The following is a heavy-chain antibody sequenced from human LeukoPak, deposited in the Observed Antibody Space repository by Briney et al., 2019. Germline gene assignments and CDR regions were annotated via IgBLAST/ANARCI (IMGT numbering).Heavy chain of an antibody. CDR1: GYTFTRYY. D-gene: IGHD3-10*01. J-gene: IGHJ3*02. Sequence: GASVKVSCKASGYTFTRYYMHWVRQAPGQGLEWMGIINPSGGSTSYAQKLQGRVTMTRDTSTNTVYMKLSSLRSDDTAVYYCARDREYGSSAFDIWGQGTMVTVSS. CDR3: ARDREYGSSAFDI. V-gene: IGHV1-46*01. CDR2: INPSGGST.